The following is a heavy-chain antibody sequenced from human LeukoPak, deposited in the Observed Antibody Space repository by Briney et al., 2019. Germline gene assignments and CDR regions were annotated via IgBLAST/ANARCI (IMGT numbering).Heavy chain of an antibody. J-gene: IGHJ4*02. CDR3: ARGLRSPDY. D-gene: IGHD4-17*01. CDR2: IGTSSTTI. V-gene: IGHV3-48*01. CDR1: GFTFSSYT. Sequence: AGGSLRLSCAASGFTFSSYTMNWVRQPPGKGLEWVSNIGTSSTTIYYADSVKGRFTISRDNAKNSLYLQMNSLRAEDTAVYYCARGLRSPDYWGQGTLVTISS.